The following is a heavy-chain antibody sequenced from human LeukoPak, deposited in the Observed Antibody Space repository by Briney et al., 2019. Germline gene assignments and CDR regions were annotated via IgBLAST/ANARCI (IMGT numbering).Heavy chain of an antibody. CDR3: ARTIYYYDAFDI. CDR2: INPNSGGT. Sequence: GGSLRLSCAASGYTFTGYYMHWVRQAPGQGLEWMGWINPNSGGTNYAQKFQGWVTMTRDTSISTAYMELSRLRSDDTAVYYCARTIYYYDAFDIWGQGTMVTVSS. V-gene: IGHV1-2*04. D-gene: IGHD3-10*01. J-gene: IGHJ3*02. CDR1: GYTFTGYY.